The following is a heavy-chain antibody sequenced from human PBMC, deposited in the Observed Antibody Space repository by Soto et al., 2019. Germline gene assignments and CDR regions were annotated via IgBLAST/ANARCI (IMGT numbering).Heavy chain of an antibody. CDR2: VHYTGTT. V-gene: IGHV4-59*01. Sequence: PSLLMSVTSTVSYGSISRYFDSCFLNPPGKGLEWIGSVHYTGTTDYNPSLKSRVTISVDTSKTQFSLNLRSVTAADTAGDYCARDLEAVPRAFEYRGRGTRVTVSA. J-gene: IGHJ4*02. CDR1: YGSISRYF. CDR3: ARDLEAVPRAFEY. D-gene: IGHD6-13*01.